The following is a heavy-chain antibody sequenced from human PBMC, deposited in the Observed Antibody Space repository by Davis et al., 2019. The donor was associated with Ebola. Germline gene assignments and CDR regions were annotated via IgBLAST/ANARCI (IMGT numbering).Heavy chain of an antibody. D-gene: IGHD6-13*01. J-gene: IGHJ6*03. Sequence: ASVKVSCKASGYTFTDYLIHWVRQAPGQGLEWMGWIDPRSGGTNYAQKFQGRVTVTRDTSINTVDMDLSRLTSGDTAVYFCARGEQHLVLHYYYYMDVWGKGTTVTVSS. CDR2: IDPRSGGT. CDR1: GYTFTDYL. CDR3: ARGEQHLVLHYYYYMDV. V-gene: IGHV1-2*02.